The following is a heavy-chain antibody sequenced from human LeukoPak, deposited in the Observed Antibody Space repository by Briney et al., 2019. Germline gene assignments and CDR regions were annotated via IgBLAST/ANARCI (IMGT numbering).Heavy chain of an antibody. CDR1: GGSISSYY. Sequence: SETLSLTCTVSGGSISSYYWSWIRQPPGKGLEWIGYISYSGSTNYNPSLKSRVTISVDTSKTQFSLKLSSVTAADTAVYYCARVDTAMVPENFDYWGQGTLVTVSS. CDR2: ISYSGST. J-gene: IGHJ4*02. CDR3: ARVDTAMVPENFDY. V-gene: IGHV4-59*01. D-gene: IGHD5-18*01.